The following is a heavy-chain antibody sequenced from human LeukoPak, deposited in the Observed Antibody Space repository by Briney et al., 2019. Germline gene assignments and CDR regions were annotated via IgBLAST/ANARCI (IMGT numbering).Heavy chain of an antibody. V-gene: IGHV4-4*07. D-gene: IGHD4-17*01. J-gene: IGHJ4*02. CDR3: ARGPTTVTRAFDY. CDR1: GGSFSIYY. Sequence: PSETLSLTCTVSGGSFSIYYWSWIRQPAGKGLDWIGRIYTSGSTNYNPSLKSRVTMSVDTSKNQFSLKLSSVTAADTAVYYCARGPTTVTRAFDYWGQGTLVTVSS. CDR2: IYTSGST.